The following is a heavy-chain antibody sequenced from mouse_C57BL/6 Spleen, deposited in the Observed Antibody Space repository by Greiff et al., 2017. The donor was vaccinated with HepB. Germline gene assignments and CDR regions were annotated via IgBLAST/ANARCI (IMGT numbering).Heavy chain of an antibody. J-gene: IGHJ2*01. CDR3: ARDQDYYGSSYFDD. V-gene: IGHV5-4*01. D-gene: IGHD1-1*01. CDR2: ISDGGSYT. Sequence: EVQGVESGGGLVKPGGSLKLSCAASGFTFSSYAMSWVRQTPEKRLEWVATISDGGSYTYYPDNVKGRFTISRDNAKNNLYLQMSHLKSEDTAMYYCARDQDYYGSSYFDDWGQGTTLTVSS. CDR1: GFTFSSYA.